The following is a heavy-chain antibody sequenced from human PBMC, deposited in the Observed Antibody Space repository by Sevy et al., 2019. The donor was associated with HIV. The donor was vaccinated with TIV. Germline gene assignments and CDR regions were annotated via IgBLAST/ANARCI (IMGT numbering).Heavy chain of an antibody. V-gene: IGHV3-21*01. CDR3: ARDLLLWFGELSKRPPEKDAFDI. J-gene: IGHJ3*02. CDR2: ISSSSSYI. Sequence: GGSLRLSCAASGFTFSSYSMNWVRQAPGKGLEWVSSISSSSSYIYYADSVKGRFTISRDNAKNSLYLQMNSLRAEDTAVYYCARDLLLWFGELSKRPPEKDAFDIWGQGTMVTVSS. CDR1: GFTFSSYS. D-gene: IGHD3-10*01.